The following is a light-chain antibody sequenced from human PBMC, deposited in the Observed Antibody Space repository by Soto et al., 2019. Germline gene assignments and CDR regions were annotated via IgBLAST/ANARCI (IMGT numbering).Light chain of an antibody. CDR1: QAINNY. V-gene: IGKV1-27*01. CDR2: AAS. J-gene: IGKJ4*01. CDR3: QKFNAVPT. Sequence: DIQMTQSPSSLSASVGDRVTITCRASQAINNYLAWYQQKPGKVPTLLFSAASTLQSGVPSRFSGSGSGTDFTLTISSLQPEYVATYYCQKFNAVPTFGGGTKVEI.